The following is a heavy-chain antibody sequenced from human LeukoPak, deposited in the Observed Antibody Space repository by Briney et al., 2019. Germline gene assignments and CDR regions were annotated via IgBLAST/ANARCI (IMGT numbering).Heavy chain of an antibody. Sequence: GRSLSLSCAASGFTFDDYAMHWVRPAPGKGLEWVSGISWNSGSIGYADSVKGRFTISRDNAKNSLYLQMNSLRAEDTALYYCAKDQGSIAARVTFDYWGQGTLVTVSS. CDR2: ISWNSGSI. D-gene: IGHD6-6*01. V-gene: IGHV3-9*01. CDR1: GFTFDDYA. CDR3: AKDQGSIAARVTFDY. J-gene: IGHJ4*02.